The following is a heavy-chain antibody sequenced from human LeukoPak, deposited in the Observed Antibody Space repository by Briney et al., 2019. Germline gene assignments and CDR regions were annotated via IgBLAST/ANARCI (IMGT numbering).Heavy chain of an antibody. J-gene: IGHJ5*02. Sequence: ASVKVSFKASGYTFTSYGIGWVRQAPGQGLEWMGWISAYNGNTNYAQKLQGRVTMTTDTSTSTAYMELRSLRSDDTAVYYCARAENLEWLFWFDPWGQGTLVTVSS. CDR3: ARAENLEWLFWFDP. V-gene: IGHV1-18*01. CDR2: ISAYNGNT. CDR1: GYTFTSYG. D-gene: IGHD3-3*01.